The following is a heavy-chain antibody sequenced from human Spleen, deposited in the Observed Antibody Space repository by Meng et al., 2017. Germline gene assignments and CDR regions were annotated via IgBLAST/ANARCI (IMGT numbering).Heavy chain of an antibody. Sequence: ESLKISCAASGFTFTSYNMHWVRQTPGQGLVWLSRINTDASITTHADSVTGRFSIARDDAKNTVYLQMNSLRVEDTTVYYCARDHPLLRLHYRYYGMDVWGQGTTVTVSS. D-gene: IGHD3-3*01. CDR3: ARDHPLLRLHYRYYGMDV. CDR1: GFTFTSYN. J-gene: IGHJ6*01. V-gene: IGHV3-74*03. CDR2: INTDASIT.